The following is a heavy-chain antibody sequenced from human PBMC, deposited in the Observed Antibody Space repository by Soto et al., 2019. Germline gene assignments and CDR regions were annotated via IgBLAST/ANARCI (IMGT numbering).Heavy chain of an antibody. J-gene: IGHJ6*03. CDR1: GGTFSSYT. D-gene: IGHD2-15*01. V-gene: IGHV1-69*02. CDR3: ASSSLGYCSGGSCSYYMDV. Sequence: QVQLVQSGAEVKKPGSSVKVSCEASGGTFSSYTISWVRQAPGQGLEWMGRIIPILGIANYAQKFQGRVTITADKSTSTAYMELSSLRSEDTAVYYCASSSLGYCSGGSCSYYMDVWGKGTTVTVSS. CDR2: IIPILGIA.